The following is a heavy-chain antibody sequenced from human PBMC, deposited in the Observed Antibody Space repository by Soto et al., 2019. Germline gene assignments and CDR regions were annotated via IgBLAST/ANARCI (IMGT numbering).Heavy chain of an antibody. CDR2: INAGNGNT. J-gene: IGHJ6*02. CDR3: IYPCPYSYGMDV. Sequence: QVQLVQSGAEVKKPGASVKVSCKASGYTFTSYAMHWVRQAPGQRLEWMGWINAGNGNTKYSQKFQGRVTITRDTSASTAYMELSSLRSEDTAVYYCIYPCPYSYGMDVWGQGTTVTVSS. V-gene: IGHV1-3*01. CDR1: GYTFTSYA.